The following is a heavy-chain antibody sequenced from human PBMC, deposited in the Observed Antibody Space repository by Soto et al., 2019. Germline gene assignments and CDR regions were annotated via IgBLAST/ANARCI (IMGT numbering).Heavy chain of an antibody. V-gene: IGHV3-30-3*01. CDR2: ISYDGSNK. J-gene: IGHJ4*02. Sequence: QVQLVESGGGVVQPGRSLRLSCAASGFTFSSYAMHWVRQAPGKGLEWVAVISYDGSNKYYADSVKGRFTISRDNSKNTLYLQMNGLRAEDTAVYYCAIIAVAGFDYWGQGTLVTVSS. CDR3: AIIAVAGFDY. D-gene: IGHD6-19*01. CDR1: GFTFSSYA.